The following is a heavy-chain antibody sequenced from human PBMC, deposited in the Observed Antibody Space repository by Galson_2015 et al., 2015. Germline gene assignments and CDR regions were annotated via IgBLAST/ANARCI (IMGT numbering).Heavy chain of an antibody. CDR3: ATSTGGYCTNGVCYSGSRPLFYYYYGMDV. D-gene: IGHD2-8*01. Sequence: SETLSLTCAVYGGSFSGYYWSWIRQPPGKGLEWIGKINHSGSTNYNPSLKSRVTISVDTSKNQFSLKLSSVTAADTAVYYCATSTGGYCTNGVCYSGSRPLFYYYYGMDVWGQGTTVTVSS. CDR2: INHSGST. CDR1: GGSFSGYY. V-gene: IGHV4-34*01. J-gene: IGHJ6*02.